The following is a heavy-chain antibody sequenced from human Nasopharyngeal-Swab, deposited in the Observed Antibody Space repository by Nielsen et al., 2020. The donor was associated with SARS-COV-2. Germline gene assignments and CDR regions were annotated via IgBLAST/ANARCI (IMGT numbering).Heavy chain of an antibody. D-gene: IGHD6-13*01. Sequence: ASVKVSCKASGYSFTKYYIHWVRQGPGQGLEWMGAIYAEGGSPDYAQKFQGRVTMTRDRSTSTVYMDLSSLRSEDTAVYYCARSAVAAAGWGWFDPWGQGTLVTVSS. CDR2: IYAEGGSP. V-gene: IGHV1-46*01. CDR1: GYSFTKYY. J-gene: IGHJ5*02. CDR3: ARSAVAAAGWGWFDP.